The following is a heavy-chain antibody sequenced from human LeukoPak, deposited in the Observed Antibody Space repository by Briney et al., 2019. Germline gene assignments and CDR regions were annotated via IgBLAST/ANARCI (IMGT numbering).Heavy chain of an antibody. Sequence: GGSLRFSCAASGFTFSSYDMHWVRQAPGKGLEWVAVIWYDGSNKYYADSVKGRFTISRDNSKNTMYLQMNSLRAEDTAVYYCARDFKGHSSSFRDWGQGTLVTVSS. V-gene: IGHV3-33*01. J-gene: IGHJ4*02. CDR3: ARDFKGHSSSFRD. CDR2: IWYDGSNK. D-gene: IGHD6-13*01. CDR1: GFTFSSYD.